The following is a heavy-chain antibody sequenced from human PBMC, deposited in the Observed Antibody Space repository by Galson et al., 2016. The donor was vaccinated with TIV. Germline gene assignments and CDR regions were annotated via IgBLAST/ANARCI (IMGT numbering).Heavy chain of an antibody. CDR1: GYILINYY. Sequence: SVKVSCKASGYILINYYIHWVRQAPGQGLEWLGWFNPDSGATQYAQKFQGRVTMTRDTSISTAYMELGRLISDDTAVYYCARVNWARAFDYWGQGTQVTVSS. J-gene: IGHJ4*02. D-gene: IGHD7-27*01. CDR3: ARVNWARAFDY. V-gene: IGHV1-2*02. CDR2: FNPDSGAT.